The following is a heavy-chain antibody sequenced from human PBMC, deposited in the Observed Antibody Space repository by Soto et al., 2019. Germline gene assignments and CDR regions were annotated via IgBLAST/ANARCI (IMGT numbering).Heavy chain of an antibody. Sequence: PGGSLRLSCAASGFTLSSYGMHWVRQAPGKWLEWVAVISYDGSNKYYADSVKGRFTISRDNSKNTLYLQMNSLRSEDTAVYYCARSGYSYGYSIYYFDYWGQGT. V-gene: IGHV3-30*03. CDR3: ARSGYSYGYSIYYFDY. J-gene: IGHJ4*02. CDR2: ISYDGSNK. D-gene: IGHD5-18*01. CDR1: GFTLSSYG.